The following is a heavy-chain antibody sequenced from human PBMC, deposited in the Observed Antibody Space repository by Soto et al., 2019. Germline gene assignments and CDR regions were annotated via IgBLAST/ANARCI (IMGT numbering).Heavy chain of an antibody. CDR3: ARAASELDY. CDR1: GFTFMNYY. D-gene: IGHD5-18*01. V-gene: IGHV3-11*06. CDR2: ISSTSSHT. J-gene: IGHJ4*02. Sequence: QVQLVESGGGLLKPGGSLSLSCSASGFTFMNYYMTWIRQAPGKGREWVSYISSTSSHTNYADSVEGRFTISRDNAKNSLYLQMNSLRAEDTAVYYCARAASELDYWGQGTLVTVSP.